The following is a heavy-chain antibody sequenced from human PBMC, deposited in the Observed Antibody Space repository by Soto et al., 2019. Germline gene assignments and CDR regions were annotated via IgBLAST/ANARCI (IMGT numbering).Heavy chain of an antibody. CDR3: ARARRYCSSTSCTQSLGY. Sequence: QVQLVQSGAEVKKPGASVKVSCKASGYTFTGYYMHWVRQAPGQGLEWMGWINPNSGGTNYAQKFQGWVTMTRDTSISTAYMELSRLRSDDTAVYYCARARRYCSSTSCTQSLGYWGQGTLVTVSS. CDR1: GYTFTGYY. J-gene: IGHJ4*02. D-gene: IGHD2-2*01. CDR2: INPNSGGT. V-gene: IGHV1-2*04.